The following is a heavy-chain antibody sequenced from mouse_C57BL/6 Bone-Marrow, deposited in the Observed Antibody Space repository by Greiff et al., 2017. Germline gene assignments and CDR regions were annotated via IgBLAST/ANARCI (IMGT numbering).Heavy chain of an antibody. D-gene: IGHD1-1*01. CDR2: IDPSDSYT. CDR3: GRDGSSYKYAFDD. Sequence: QVQLQQPGAELVMPGASVKLSCKASGYTFTSYWMHWVKQRPGQGLEWIGEIDPSDSYTNYNQKFKGKSTLTVDKSSSTAYMLLRSLTSEDSAVYYCGRDGSSYKYAFDDWGQGTSVTVSA. J-gene: IGHJ4*01. CDR1: GYTFTSYW. V-gene: IGHV1-69*01.